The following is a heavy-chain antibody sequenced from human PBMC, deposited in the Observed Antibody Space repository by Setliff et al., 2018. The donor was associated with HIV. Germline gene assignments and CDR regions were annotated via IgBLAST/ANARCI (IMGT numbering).Heavy chain of an antibody. CDR1: GLTFSRYA. V-gene: IGHV3-23*03. D-gene: IGHD2-15*01. J-gene: IGHJ4*02. Sequence: PGGSLRLSCAASGLTFSRYAMSWVRQAPGKGLEWVSIIYSGGSSTYYADSVKGRFTISRDNSKNTLYLQMNSLRAEDTALYYCAKVREYCSGGSCYYRPRYYFDFWGQGTLVTVSS. CDR2: IYSGGSST. CDR3: AKVREYCSGGSCYYRPRYYFDF.